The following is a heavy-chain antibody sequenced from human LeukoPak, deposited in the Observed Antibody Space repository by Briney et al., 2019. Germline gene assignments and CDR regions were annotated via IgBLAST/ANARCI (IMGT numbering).Heavy chain of an antibody. Sequence: SVKVSCKASGGTFSSYAISWVRQAPGQGLEWMGGIIPIFGTANYAQKFQGRVTITADESTSTAYMELRSLRSDDTAVYYCARDLKRGYSSGRYSWGTGSSNDYWGQGTLVTVSS. CDR1: GGTFSSYA. CDR3: ARDLKRGYSSGRYSWGTGSSNDY. J-gene: IGHJ4*02. CDR2: IIPIFGTA. D-gene: IGHD6-19*01. V-gene: IGHV1-69*13.